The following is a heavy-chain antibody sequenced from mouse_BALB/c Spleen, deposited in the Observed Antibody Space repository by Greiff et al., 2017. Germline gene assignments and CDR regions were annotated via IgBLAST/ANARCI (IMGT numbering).Heavy chain of an antibody. CDR2: IYPGDGDT. CDR1: GYTFTSYW. J-gene: IGHJ4*01. D-gene: IGHD1-3*01. CDR3: ARWGGKGYAMDY. V-gene: IGHV1-87*01. Sequence: VQLQESGAELARPGASVKLSCKASGYTFTSYWMQWVKQRPGQGLEWIGAIYPGDGDTRYTQKFKGKATLTANNSSSTAYMQLSSLASEDAAVYYCARWGGKGYAMDYWGQGTSVTVSA.